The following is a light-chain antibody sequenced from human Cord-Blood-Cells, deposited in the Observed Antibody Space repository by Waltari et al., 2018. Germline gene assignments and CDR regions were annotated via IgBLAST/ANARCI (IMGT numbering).Light chain of an antibody. CDR1: QDISNY. CDR3: QQYDNLPPLT. Sequence: DIQMTQSPSSLSASVGDRVTITCQASQDISNYLNWYQQKPGKAPKLLIYDASNLETGVPSRFSVSGSGTEFTFTISSLQPEDIATYYCQQYDNLPPLTFGGGTKVEIK. CDR2: DAS. J-gene: IGKJ4*01. V-gene: IGKV1-33*01.